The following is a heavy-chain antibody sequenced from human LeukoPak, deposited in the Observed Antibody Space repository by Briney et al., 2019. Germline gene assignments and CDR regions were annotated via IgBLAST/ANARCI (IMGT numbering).Heavy chain of an antibody. V-gene: IGHV1-69*13. Sequence: SVKVSCKASGGTFSSYAISWVRQAPGQGLEWMGGIIPIFGTANYAQKFQGRVTITADESTSTAYMELSSLRSEDTAVYYCARSREPLYGDRPEKSLGLFDYWGQGTLVTVSS. CDR1: GGTFSSYA. CDR3: ARSREPLYGDRPEKSLGLFDY. D-gene: IGHD4-17*01. CDR2: IIPIFGTA. J-gene: IGHJ4*02.